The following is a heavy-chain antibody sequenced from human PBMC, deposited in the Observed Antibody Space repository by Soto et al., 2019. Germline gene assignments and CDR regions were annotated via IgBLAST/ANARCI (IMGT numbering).Heavy chain of an antibody. D-gene: IGHD3-3*01. J-gene: IGHJ6*02. V-gene: IGHV1-69*06. CDR2: IIPIFGTA. Sequence: SVKVSCKASGGTFSSYAISWVRQAPGQGLEWMGGIIPIFGTANYAQKFQGRVTITADKSTSTAYMELSSLRSEDTAVYYCARASVVLRSLEWLPSGGMDVWGQGTTVTVSS. CDR1: GGTFSSYA. CDR3: ARASVVLRSLEWLPSGGMDV.